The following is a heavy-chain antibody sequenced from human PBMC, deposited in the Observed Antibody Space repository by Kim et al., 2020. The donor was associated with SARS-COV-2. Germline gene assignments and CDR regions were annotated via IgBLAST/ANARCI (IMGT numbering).Heavy chain of an antibody. CDR3: AARWSYSYGYREGY. CDR2: ISSSSSTI. Sequence: GGSLRLSCAASGFTFSSYSMNWVRQAPGKGLEWVSYISSSSSTIYYADSVKGRFTISRDNAKNSLYLQMNSLRDEDTAVYYCAARWSYSYGYREGYWGQGTLVTVSS. D-gene: IGHD5-18*01. J-gene: IGHJ4*02. V-gene: IGHV3-48*02. CDR1: GFTFSSYS.